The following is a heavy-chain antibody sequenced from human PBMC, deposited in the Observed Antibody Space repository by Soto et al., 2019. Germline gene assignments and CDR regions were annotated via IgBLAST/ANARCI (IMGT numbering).Heavy chain of an antibody. D-gene: IGHD2-15*01. CDR1: GFTFSSYW. CDR2: IKQDGSEK. J-gene: IGHJ3*02. V-gene: IGHV3-7*01. Sequence: EVQLVESGGGLVQPGGSLRLSCAASGFTFSSYWMSWVRQAPGKGLEWVANIKQDGSEKYYVDSVKGRFTISRDNAKNSLYLQMNSLRAEDTAVYYCARSGVVVAATLDDAFDIWGQGTMVTVSS. CDR3: ARSGVVVAATLDDAFDI.